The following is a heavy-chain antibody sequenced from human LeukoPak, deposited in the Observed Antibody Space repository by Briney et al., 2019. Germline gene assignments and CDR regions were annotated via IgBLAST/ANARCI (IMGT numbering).Heavy chain of an antibody. CDR1: GGSFSGYY. J-gene: IGHJ5*02. CDR2: ISHSGST. V-gene: IGHV4-34*01. Sequence: PSETLSLTCAVYGGSFSGYYWSWIRQPPGKGLEWIGEISHSGSTNYNPSLKSRVTISVDTSKNQFSLKLSSVTAADTAVYYCASRNWFDPWGQGTLVTVSS. CDR3: ASRNWFDP.